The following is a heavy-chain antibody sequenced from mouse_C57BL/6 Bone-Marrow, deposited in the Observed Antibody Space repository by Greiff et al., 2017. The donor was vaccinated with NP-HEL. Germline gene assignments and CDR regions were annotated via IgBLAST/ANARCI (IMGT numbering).Heavy chain of an antibody. D-gene: IGHD2-4*01. CDR1: GFTFSSYG. J-gene: IGHJ2*01. CDR3: ARHGITTRMYYFDY. Sequence: EVQLVESGGDLVKPGGSLKLSCAASGFTFSSYGMSWVRQTPDKRLEWVATISSGGSYTYYPDSVKGRFTISRDNAKNTLYLQMSSLKSEDTAMYYCARHGITTRMYYFDYWGQGTTLTVSS. V-gene: IGHV5-6*01. CDR2: ISSGGSYT.